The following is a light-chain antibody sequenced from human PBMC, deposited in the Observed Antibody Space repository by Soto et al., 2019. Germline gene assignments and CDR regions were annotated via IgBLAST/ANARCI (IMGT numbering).Light chain of an antibody. CDR1: QTVSGSY. J-gene: IGKJ2*01. CDR3: QHHGNSAYT. CDR2: GAS. Sequence: IVLTQSPGTLSLSPGERATLSCRASQTVSGSYLAWYQHKPGQAPGLLIHGASTRATGIPDRFSGSGSGTDFTLTISRLEPEDFVVYYCQHHGNSAYTFGQGTKVDIK. V-gene: IGKV3-20*01.